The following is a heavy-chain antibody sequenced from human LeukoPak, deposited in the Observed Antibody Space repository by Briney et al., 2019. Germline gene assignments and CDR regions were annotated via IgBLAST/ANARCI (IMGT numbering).Heavy chain of an antibody. J-gene: IGHJ4*02. D-gene: IGHD6-19*01. V-gene: IGHV3-48*03. CDR2: ISSSGTTI. Sequence: PGGSLRLSCAASGFAFSRYEMNWVRQAPGKGLEWVSYISSSGTTIYYADSVKGRFTISRDNAKNSLYLQMNSLRAEDTALYYCARAEYSSGWSTYFDYWGQGTLVTVSS. CDR1: GFAFSRYE. CDR3: ARAEYSSGWSTYFDY.